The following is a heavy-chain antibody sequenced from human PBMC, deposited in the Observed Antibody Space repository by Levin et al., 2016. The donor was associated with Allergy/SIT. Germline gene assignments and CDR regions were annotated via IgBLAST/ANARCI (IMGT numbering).Heavy chain of an antibody. CDR3: TTDLHDYGDYGGFGY. V-gene: IGHV3-15*04. CDR1: GFTFSYAW. CDR2: IESETDGGAI. Sequence: GESLKISCAASGFTFSYAWMNWVRQAPGKGLEWVGRIESETDGGAIDYAAPVKGRFTISRDDSTNTLYLQMNSLKTEDTAVYYCTTDLHDYGDYGGFGYWGQGTLVTVSS. J-gene: IGHJ4*02. D-gene: IGHD4-17*01.